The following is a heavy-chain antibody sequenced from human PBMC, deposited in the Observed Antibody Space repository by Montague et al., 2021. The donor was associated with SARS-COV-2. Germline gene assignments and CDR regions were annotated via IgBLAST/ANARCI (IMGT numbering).Heavy chain of an antibody. D-gene: IGHD3-10*01. J-gene: IGHJ6*03. Sequence: SETRSLTCAVHGGSFSTYSWNWTRQPPGKGLEWIGEIHHGGSTNYNPSLKSRVTISADTPKNQFTLKLTSVAAADTAVYYCARLGDGVVPSPILGVGPYYSYYYMDVWGKGTTVTVSS. CDR2: IHHGGST. CDR1: GGSFSTYS. CDR3: ARLGDGVVPSPILGVGPYYSYYYMDV. V-gene: IGHV4-34*01.